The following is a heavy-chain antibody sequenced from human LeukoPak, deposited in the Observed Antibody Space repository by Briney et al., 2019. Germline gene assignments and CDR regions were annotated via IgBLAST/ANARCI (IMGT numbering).Heavy chain of an antibody. CDR3: ARGPYCSGGSCYSSDY. CDR2: ISAYNGNT. J-gene: IGHJ4*02. D-gene: IGHD2-15*01. Sequence: ASVKVSCTASGYTFTSYGISWVRQAPGQGLEWMGWISAYNGNTNYAQKLQGRVTMTTDTSTSTAYMELRSLRSDDTAVYYCARGPYCSGGSCYSSDYWGQGTLVTVSS. V-gene: IGHV1-18*01. CDR1: GYTFTSYG.